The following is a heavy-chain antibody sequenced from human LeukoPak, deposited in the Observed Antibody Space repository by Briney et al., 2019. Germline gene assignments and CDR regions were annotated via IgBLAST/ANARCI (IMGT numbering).Heavy chain of an antibody. Sequence: GGSLRLSCAASGFTFSSYAMSWVRQAPGKGLEGVSAISGSGGSTYYADSVKGRFTISRDNSKNTLYLQMNSLRAEDTAVYYCAKDIDILTGYYNYWGQGTLVTVSS. J-gene: IGHJ4*02. V-gene: IGHV3-23*01. CDR1: GFTFSSYA. D-gene: IGHD3-9*01. CDR2: ISGSGGST. CDR3: AKDIDILTGYYNY.